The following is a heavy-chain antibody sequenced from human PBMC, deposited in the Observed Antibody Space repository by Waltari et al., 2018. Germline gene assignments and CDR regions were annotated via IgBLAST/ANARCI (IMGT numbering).Heavy chain of an antibody. D-gene: IGHD6-19*01. J-gene: IGHJ4*02. CDR2: ISASRAAI. Sequence: EVQLVESGGGFVQPGGSLRLSCLGSGFPFGFFIMHWIRQAPGKGLEWVAYISASRAAIYYAESVKGRFTISRDNAKNSLFLQMTNLGVEDTAVYYCATEPAPGAGINYWGQGILVTVSS. CDR3: ATEPAPGAGINY. V-gene: IGHV3-48*01. CDR1: GFPFGFFI.